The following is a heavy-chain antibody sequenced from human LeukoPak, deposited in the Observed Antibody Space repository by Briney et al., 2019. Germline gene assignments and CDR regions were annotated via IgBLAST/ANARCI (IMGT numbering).Heavy chain of an antibody. J-gene: IGHJ6*03. D-gene: IGHD5-18*01. CDR1: GYTFTSYG. Sequence: ASVKVSCKASGYTFTSYGISWVQQAPGQGLEWMGWISAYNGNTNYAQKLQGRVTMTTDTSTSTAYMELRSLRSDDTAVYYCARRETAMVSPYYYYYMDVWGKGTTVTVSS. CDR2: ISAYNGNT. V-gene: IGHV1-18*01. CDR3: ARRETAMVSPYYYYYMDV.